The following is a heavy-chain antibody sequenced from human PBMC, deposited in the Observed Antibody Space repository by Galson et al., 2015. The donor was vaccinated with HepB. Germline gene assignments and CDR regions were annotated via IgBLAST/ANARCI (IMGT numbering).Heavy chain of an antibody. CDR1: GFTFSSYS. J-gene: IGHJ6*02. V-gene: IGHV3-21*01. CDR2: ISSSSSYI. Sequence: SLRLSCAASGFTFSSYSMNWVRQAPGKGLEWVSSISSSSSYIYYADSVKGRFTISRDNAKNSLYLQMNSLRAEDTAVYYCAREERLGELSPGRGMDVWGQGTTVTVSS. D-gene: IGHD3-16*02. CDR3: AREERLGELSPGRGMDV.